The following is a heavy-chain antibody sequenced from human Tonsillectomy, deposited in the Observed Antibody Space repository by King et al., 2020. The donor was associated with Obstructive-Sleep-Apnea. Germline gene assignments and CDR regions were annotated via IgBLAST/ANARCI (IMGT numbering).Heavy chain of an antibody. CDR1: GFTFRDYA. J-gene: IGHJ5*02. D-gene: IGHD3-10*01. CDR3: SRDGSYGSGTLTNWFDP. V-gene: IGHV3-49*03. CDR2: VRSKPYGETT. Sequence: VQLVESGGGLVQPGRSLRLSCIGSGFTFRDYAISWFRQAPGKGLEWVGFVRSKPYGETTYYAASVKGRFVISRDDSKSIAYLQMDSLKTEDTALYFCSRDGSYGSGTLTNWFDPWGQGTLVTVS.